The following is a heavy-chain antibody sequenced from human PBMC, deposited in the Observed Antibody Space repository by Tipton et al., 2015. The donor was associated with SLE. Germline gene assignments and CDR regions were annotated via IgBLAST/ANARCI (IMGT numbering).Heavy chain of an antibody. Sequence: QSGPEVKKPGASVKVSCKASGYTFTSYGISWVRQAPGQGLEWMGWISAYNGNTNYAQKLQGRVTMTTDTSTSTAYMELRSLRSDDTAVYYCARDRDILTGYYTYYFDYWGQGTLVTVSS. CDR2: ISAYNGNT. CDR3: ARDRDILTGYYTYYFDY. D-gene: IGHD3-9*01. J-gene: IGHJ4*02. V-gene: IGHV1-18*01. CDR1: GYTFTSYG.